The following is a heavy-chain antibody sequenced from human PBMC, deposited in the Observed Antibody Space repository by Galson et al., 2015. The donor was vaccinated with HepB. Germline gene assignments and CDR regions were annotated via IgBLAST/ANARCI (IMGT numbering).Heavy chain of an antibody. V-gene: IGHV1-2*06. D-gene: IGHD4-11*01. CDR3: ARGAGGYSNYPRGFDP. Sequence: SVKVSCKASGYTFTGYYMHWVRQAPGQGLEWMGRINPNSGGTNYAQKFQGRVTMTRDMSISTAYMELSRLRSDDTAVYYCARGAGGYSNYPRGFDPWGQGTLVTVSS. CDR2: INPNSGGT. J-gene: IGHJ5*02. CDR1: GYTFTGYY.